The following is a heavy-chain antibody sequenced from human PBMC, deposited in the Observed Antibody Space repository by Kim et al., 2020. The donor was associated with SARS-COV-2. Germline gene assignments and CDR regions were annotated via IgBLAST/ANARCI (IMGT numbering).Heavy chain of an antibody. CDR2: INPSGGST. CDR1: GYTFTSYY. CDR3: ATSSSVWGVYDY. J-gene: IGHJ4*02. D-gene: IGHD3-16*01. Sequence: ASVKVSCKASGYTFTSYYMHWVRQAPGQGLEWMGIINPSGGSTSYAQKFQGRVTMTRDTSTSTVYMELSSLRSEDTAVYYCATSSSVWGVYDYWGQGTLVTVSS. V-gene: IGHV1-46*01.